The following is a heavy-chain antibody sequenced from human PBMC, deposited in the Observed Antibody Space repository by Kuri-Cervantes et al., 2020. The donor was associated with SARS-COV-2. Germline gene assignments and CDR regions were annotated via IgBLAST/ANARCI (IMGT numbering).Heavy chain of an antibody. D-gene: IGHD3-9*01. Sequence: GESLKISCAASGFTFSDYYMSWIRQAPGKGLEWVSYISSSGSTIYYADSVKGRFTISRDNAKNTLYLQMISLRAEDAAVYYCARSSKFYYDILTGYPRCYFDYWGQGTLVTVSS. J-gene: IGHJ4*02. CDR2: ISSSGSTI. CDR3: ARSSKFYYDILTGYPRCYFDY. CDR1: GFTFSDYY. V-gene: IGHV3-11*04.